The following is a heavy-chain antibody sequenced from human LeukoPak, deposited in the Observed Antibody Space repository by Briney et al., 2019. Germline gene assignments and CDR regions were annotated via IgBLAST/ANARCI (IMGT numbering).Heavy chain of an antibody. D-gene: IGHD4-23*01. CDR3: SESPTSKRGNSWVVRFDY. V-gene: IGHV3-48*03. CDR1: GFTFSSYN. Sequence: GGSLRLSCAASGFTFSSYNMNWVRQAPGQGLEWISYIRSTGTGIYYADSVKGRFTISRDNAKNSLYLQMNSLRAEDTAVYYWSESPTSKRGNSWVVRFDYWGQGTLVTVSS. J-gene: IGHJ4*02. CDR2: IRSTGTGI.